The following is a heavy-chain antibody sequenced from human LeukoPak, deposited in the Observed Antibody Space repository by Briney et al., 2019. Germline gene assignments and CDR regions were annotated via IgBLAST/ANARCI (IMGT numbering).Heavy chain of an antibody. CDR3: VRDLGGRSGH. CDR1: GFNFANHA. D-gene: IGHD1-26*01. CDR2: ISGGGDIT. V-gene: IGHV3-23*01. Sequence: PGGSLRLSCAASGFNFANHAMSWVRQTPGKGLEWVSAISGGGDITYYADSVKGRFTISRDNAKNTLYLQMNSLTAEDTAVYYCVRDLGGRSGHWGQGTLVTVSS. J-gene: IGHJ4*02.